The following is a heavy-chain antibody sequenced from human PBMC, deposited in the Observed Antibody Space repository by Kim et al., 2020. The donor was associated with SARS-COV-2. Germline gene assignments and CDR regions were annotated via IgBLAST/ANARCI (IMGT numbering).Heavy chain of an antibody. CDR1: GYSFTDFW. CDR3: ARCHYYYSGGNYCANSFDC. Sequence: GESLKISCEGSGYSFTDFWIAWVRHMPGKGLEWMCLVSPADSITKYSPSFQGQVTISADKSISTAFLQWRSLKASDTAIYYFARCHYYYSGGNYCANSFDCLGLGTMVTVSS. D-gene: IGHD2-15*01. CDR2: VSPADSIT. V-gene: IGHV5-51*01. J-gene: IGHJ3*01.